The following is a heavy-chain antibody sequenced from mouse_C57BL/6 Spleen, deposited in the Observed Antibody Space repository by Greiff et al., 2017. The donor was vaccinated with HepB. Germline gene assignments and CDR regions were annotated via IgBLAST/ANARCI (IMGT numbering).Heavy chain of an antibody. CDR3: TRRGQGRFAY. D-gene: IGHD3-2*02. Sequence: VQLVESGAELVRPGASVTLSCKASGYTFTDYEMHWVKQTPVHGLEWIGAIDPETGGTAYNQKFKGKAILTADKSSSTAYMELRSLTSEDSAVYYCTRRGQGRFAYWGQGTLVTVSA. J-gene: IGHJ3*01. CDR2: IDPETGGT. CDR1: GYTFTDYE. V-gene: IGHV1-15*01.